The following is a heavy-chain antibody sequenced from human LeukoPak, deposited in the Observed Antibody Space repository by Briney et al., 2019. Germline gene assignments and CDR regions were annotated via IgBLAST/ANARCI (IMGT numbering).Heavy chain of an antibody. J-gene: IGHJ4*02. CDR3: ARWEYQLLSGFDY. CDR1: GFTFSSYG. CDR2: IWYDGSNK. D-gene: IGHD2-2*01. V-gene: IGHV3-33*08. Sequence: GRSLRLSCAASGFTFSSYGMHWVRQAPGKGLEWVAVIWYDGSNKYYADSVKGRFTISRDNSKNTLYLQMNSLRAEDTVVYYCARWEYQLLSGFDYWGQGTLVTVSS.